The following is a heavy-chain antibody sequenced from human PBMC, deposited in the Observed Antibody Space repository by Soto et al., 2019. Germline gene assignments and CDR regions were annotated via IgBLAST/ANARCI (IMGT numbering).Heavy chain of an antibody. V-gene: IGHV4-34*01. J-gene: IGHJ6*02. CDR1: GGSFSGYY. CDR2: INYSGST. CDR3: ARRNYFYALDV. Sequence: SETLSLTCAVSGGSFSGYYWGWVRQPPGKGLEWVGEINYSGSTNYNPSLKRRVTISVDTSKNQVSLKVTSVTAADTAMYYCARRNYFYALDVWGQGTTVTGSS.